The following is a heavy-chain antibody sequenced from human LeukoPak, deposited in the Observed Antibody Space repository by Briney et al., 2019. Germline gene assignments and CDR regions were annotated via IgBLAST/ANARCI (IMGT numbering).Heavy chain of an antibody. CDR1: GFTFSSYS. J-gene: IGHJ4*02. CDR2: ISSSSSTI. D-gene: IGHD6-19*01. Sequence: GGSLRLSCAASGFTFSSYSMNWVRQAPGKGLEWVPYISSSSSTIYYADSVKGRFTISRDNAKNSLYLQMNSLRDEDTAVYYCARVSDPDSGWYYYFDYWGQGTLVTVSS. CDR3: ARVSDPDSGWYYYFDY. V-gene: IGHV3-48*02.